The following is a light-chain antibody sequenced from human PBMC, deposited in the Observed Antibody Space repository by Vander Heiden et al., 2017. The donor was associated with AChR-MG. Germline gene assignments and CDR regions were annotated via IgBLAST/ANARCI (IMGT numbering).Light chain of an antibody. CDR2: AAS. Sequence: DIQMTQSPSSLSASVGDRVTIPCRASQSISSYLNWYQQKPGKAPKLLIYAASSLQSGVPSRFSGSGAGTDFTLTSSILQPEDFATYYCQQSYSTPYTFGQGTKMEIK. V-gene: IGKV1-39*01. J-gene: IGKJ2*01. CDR1: QSISSY. CDR3: QQSYSTPYT.